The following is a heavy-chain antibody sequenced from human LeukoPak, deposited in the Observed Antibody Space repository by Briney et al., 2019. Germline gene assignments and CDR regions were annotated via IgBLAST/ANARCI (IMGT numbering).Heavy chain of an antibody. CDR2: ISSSSSTM. D-gene: IGHD3-10*01. Sequence: PGGSLRLSCAASGFTFSLYNMNWVRQAPGKGPEWVSYISSSSSTMYYTESVKGRFTISRDNARNSLYLQMNSLRAEDTAVYYCARSELLWFGGVNSGFDYWGQGTLVTVSS. CDR1: GFTFSLYN. J-gene: IGHJ4*02. CDR3: ARSELLWFGGVNSGFDY. V-gene: IGHV3-48*04.